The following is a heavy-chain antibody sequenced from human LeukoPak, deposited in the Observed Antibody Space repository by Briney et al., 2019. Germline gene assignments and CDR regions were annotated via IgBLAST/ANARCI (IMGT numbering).Heavy chain of an antibody. J-gene: IGHJ4*02. CDR2: IYYSGST. Sequence: SETLSLTCTVSGGSVSSGSYYWSWIRQPPGKGLEWIGYIYYSGSTYYNPSLKSRVTISVDTSRNQFSLKLSSVTAADTAVYYCASDPLDQGYCSGGSCRQGYWGQGTLVTVSS. D-gene: IGHD2-15*01. CDR3: ASDPLDQGYCSGGSCRQGY. CDR1: GGSVSSGSYY. V-gene: IGHV4-61*01.